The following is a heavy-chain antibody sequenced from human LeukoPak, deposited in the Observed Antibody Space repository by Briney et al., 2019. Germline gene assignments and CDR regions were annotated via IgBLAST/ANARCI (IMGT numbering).Heavy chain of an antibody. J-gene: IGHJ3*02. CDR1: GFTFSSFW. CDR3: AGGSDGDYVPDAFDI. V-gene: IGHV3-21*01. CDR2: ISSSSSYI. Sequence: GSLRLSCAASGFTFSSFWMSWVRQAPGKGLEWVSSISSSSSYIYYADSVKGRFTISRDNAKNSLYLQMNSLRAEDTAVYYCAGGSDGDYVPDAFDIWGQGTMVTVSS. D-gene: IGHD4-17*01.